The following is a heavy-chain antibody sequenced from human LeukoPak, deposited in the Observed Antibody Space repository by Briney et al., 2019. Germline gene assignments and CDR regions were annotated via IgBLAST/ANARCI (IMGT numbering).Heavy chain of an antibody. V-gene: IGHV3-48*02. CDR2: ISSSSSTI. CDR1: GFTFSSYS. CDR3: ASYYSSTHDY. J-gene: IGHJ4*02. Sequence: RGGSRRLSCAASGFTFSSYSMHWVRQAPGKGLEWVSYISSSSSTIYYADSVKGRFTISRDNAQNSLYLQMNSLRDEDTAVYYCASYYSSTHDYWGQGTLVTDSS. D-gene: IGHD6-13*01.